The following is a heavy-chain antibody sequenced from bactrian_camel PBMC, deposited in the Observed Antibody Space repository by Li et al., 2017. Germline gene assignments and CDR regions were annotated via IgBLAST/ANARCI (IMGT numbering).Heavy chain of an antibody. V-gene: IGHV3S53*01. Sequence: HVQLVESGGGSVQAGGSLKLSCVASGSGFTWCRKAWYRQAPGKERELVSFISNDGTTTYADSVKGRFTISQADGRVTLYLEMNSLKTDDTAVYYCAVGRPRNLNRCTATQTDWGQGTQVTVS. CDR2: ISNDGTT. J-gene: IGHJ4*01. D-gene: IGHD6*01. CDR1: GSGFTWCR. CDR3: AVGRPRNLNRCTATQTD.